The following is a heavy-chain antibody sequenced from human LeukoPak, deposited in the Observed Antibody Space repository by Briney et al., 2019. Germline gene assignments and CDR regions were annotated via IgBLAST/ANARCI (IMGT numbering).Heavy chain of an antibody. D-gene: IGHD3-10*02. CDR2: IRSKANSYAT. CDR1: GFTFSGSA. V-gene: IGHV3-73*01. J-gene: IGHJ6*04. Sequence: GGSLRLSCAASGFTFSGSAMHWVRQASGKGLEGVGRIRSKANSYATAYAASVKGRFTISRDDSKNTAYLQMNSLRAEDTAVYYCAELGITMIGGVWGKGTTVTISS. CDR3: AELGITMIGGV.